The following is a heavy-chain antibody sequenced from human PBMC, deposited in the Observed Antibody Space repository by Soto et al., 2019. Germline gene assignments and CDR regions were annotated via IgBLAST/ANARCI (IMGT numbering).Heavy chain of an antibody. J-gene: IGHJ3*02. CDR2: IAHDGNYK. CDR3: ARDVYSNGADAFDI. CDR1: GFTFSSYA. D-gene: IGHD6-19*01. Sequence: QVQLVESGGGVVQPGESLRLSCAASGFTFSSYAMPWVRQAPGRGLEWVAVIAHDGNYKYYADSVKGRFIISRDNSKNTLYLQMSSLRVEDTAVYYCARDVYSNGADAFDIWGQGTMVTVSS. V-gene: IGHV3-30-3*01.